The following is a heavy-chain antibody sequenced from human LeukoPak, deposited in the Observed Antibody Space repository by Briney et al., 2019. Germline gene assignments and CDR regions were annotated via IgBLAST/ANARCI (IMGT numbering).Heavy chain of an antibody. J-gene: IGHJ5*02. V-gene: IGHV4-34*01. Sequence: SETLSLTCTVSGGSISPYYWSWIRQPPGKGLEWIGEINHSGSTNYNPSLKSRVTISVDTSKNQFSLKLSSVTAADTAVYYCARVIPRSGSYNWFDPWGQGTLVTVSS. CDR2: INHSGST. CDR1: GGSISPYY. CDR3: ARVIPRSGSYNWFDP. D-gene: IGHD3-10*01.